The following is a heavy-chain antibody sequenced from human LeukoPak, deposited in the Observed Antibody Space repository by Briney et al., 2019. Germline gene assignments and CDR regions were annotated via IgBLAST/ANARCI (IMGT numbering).Heavy chain of an antibody. CDR3: ARDRFGTFDY. CDR2: IYYSGST. Sequence: PSETLSLTCTVSGGSISSYYWSWIRQPPGKRLEWIGYIYYSGSTNYNPSLKSRVTISVDTSKNQFSQKLSSVTAADTAVYYCARDRFGTFDYWGQGTLVTVSS. CDR1: GGSISSYY. J-gene: IGHJ4*02. D-gene: IGHD3-10*01. V-gene: IGHV4-59*01.